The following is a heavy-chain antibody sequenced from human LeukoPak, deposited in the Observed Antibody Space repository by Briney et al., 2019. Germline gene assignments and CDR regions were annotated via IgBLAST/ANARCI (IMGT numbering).Heavy chain of an antibody. CDR2: IYYTGST. V-gene: IGHV4-59*01. J-gene: IGHJ4*02. CDR1: GGSISSYY. CDR3: ARTGYYDTSAYYPFDY. Sequence: SETLSLTCTVSGGSISSYYWSWIRQPPGKGLEWIGYIYYTGSTNYNPSLKSRVTISVDTSKNQFSLKLSSVTAADTAVYYCARTGYYDTSAYYPFDYWGQGTLVTVSS. D-gene: IGHD3-22*01.